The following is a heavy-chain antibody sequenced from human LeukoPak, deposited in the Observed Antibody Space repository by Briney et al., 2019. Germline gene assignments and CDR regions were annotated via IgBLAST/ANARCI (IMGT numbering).Heavy chain of an antibody. J-gene: IGHJ4*02. V-gene: IGHV1-2*06. CDR2: INPNSGGT. D-gene: IGHD3-10*01. CDR3: ARVHKYYGSGSYSY. CDR1: GYTHTELS. Sequence: ASVKVSCKVSGYTHTELSMHWVRQAPGQGLEWMGRINPNSGGTNYAQKFQGRVTMTRDTSISTAYMELSRLRSDDTAVYYCARVHKYYGSGSYSYWGQGTLVTVSS.